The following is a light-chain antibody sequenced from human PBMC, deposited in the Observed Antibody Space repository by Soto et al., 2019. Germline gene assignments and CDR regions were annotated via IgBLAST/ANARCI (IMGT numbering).Light chain of an antibody. CDR1: TSDVGRYKF. V-gene: IGLV2-14*01. CDR2: EVS. Sequence: QSALTQPASVSGSPGQSITISCTGTTSDVGRYKFVSWYQHHPGKAPKLLIFEVSNRPSGVSSRVSGSKSGNTASLTISGLQTEEEATDYCSSYTDTDTLVIFGGGTQLTVL. J-gene: IGLJ2*01. CDR3: SSYTDTDTLVI.